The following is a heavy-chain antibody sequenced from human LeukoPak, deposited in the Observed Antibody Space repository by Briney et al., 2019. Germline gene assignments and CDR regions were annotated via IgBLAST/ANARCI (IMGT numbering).Heavy chain of an antibody. CDR1: GFTFSSYS. V-gene: IGHV3-21*01. D-gene: IGHD3-16*01. J-gene: IGHJ3*02. CDR2: ISSSSSYI. Sequence: GGSLRLSCAASGFTFSSYSMNWVRQAPGKGLEWVSSISSSSSYIYFADSVKGRFTISRDNSESTLYLQMNSLRADDTAVYYCAKDRGGPAAFDIWGQGTMVTVSS. CDR3: AKDRGGPAAFDI.